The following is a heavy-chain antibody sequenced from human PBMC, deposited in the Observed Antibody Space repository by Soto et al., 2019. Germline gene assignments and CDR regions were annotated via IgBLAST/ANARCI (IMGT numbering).Heavy chain of an antibody. V-gene: IGHV3-9*01. CDR2: ISWNSGSI. CDR3: AKTGGSGSVYYYYYGMDV. J-gene: IGHJ6*02. D-gene: IGHD3-3*01. Sequence: PGGSLRLSCAASGFTFDDYAMHWVRQAPGKGLEWVSGISWNSGSIGYADSVKGRFTISRDNAKNSLYLQMNSLRAEDTALYYCAKTGGSGSVYYYYYGMDVWGQGTTVTVSS. CDR1: GFTFDDYA.